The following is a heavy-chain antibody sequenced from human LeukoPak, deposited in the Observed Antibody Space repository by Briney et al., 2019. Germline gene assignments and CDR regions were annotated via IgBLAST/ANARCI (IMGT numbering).Heavy chain of an antibody. J-gene: IGHJ4*02. D-gene: IGHD2-21*02. Sequence: GGSLRLSCAASGFTFSSYSMNWVRQAPGKGLEWVGVLSSDGRDKYYAAAVKGRFTISRDNSENTLYLQMDSLRVDDTAVYYCARDSLRGDFESPTGYWGQGTWVTVSS. V-gene: IGHV3-30*03. CDR1: GFTFSSYS. CDR2: LSSDGRDK. CDR3: ARDSLRGDFESPTGY.